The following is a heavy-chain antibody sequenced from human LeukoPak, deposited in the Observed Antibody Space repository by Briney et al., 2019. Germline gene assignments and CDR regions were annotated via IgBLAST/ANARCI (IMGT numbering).Heavy chain of an antibody. V-gene: IGHV4-4*02. Sequence: TSGTLSLTCAVSGGSISSSNWWSWVRQPPGKGLEWIGEIYHSGSTNYNPSLKSRVTISVDKSKNQFSLKLSSVTAADTAVYYCASNLGYCSSTSCYGSLLDYWGQGTLVTVSS. J-gene: IGHJ4*02. CDR1: GGSISSSNW. D-gene: IGHD2-2*01. CDR3: ASNLGYCSSTSCYGSLLDY. CDR2: IYHSGST.